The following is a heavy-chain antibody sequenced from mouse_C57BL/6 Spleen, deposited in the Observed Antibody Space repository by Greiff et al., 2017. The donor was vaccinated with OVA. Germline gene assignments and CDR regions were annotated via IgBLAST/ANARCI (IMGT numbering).Heavy chain of an antibody. Sequence: VQLKESGPGLVKPSQSLSLTCSVTGYSITSGYYWNWIRQFPGNKLEWMGYISYDGSNNYNPSLKNRISITRDTSKNQFFLKLNSVTTEDTATYYCARNDYDYDDGWFAYWGQGTLVTVSA. CDR1: GYSITSGYY. V-gene: IGHV3-6*01. D-gene: IGHD2-4*01. CDR2: ISYDGSN. CDR3: ARNDYDYDDGWFAY. J-gene: IGHJ3*01.